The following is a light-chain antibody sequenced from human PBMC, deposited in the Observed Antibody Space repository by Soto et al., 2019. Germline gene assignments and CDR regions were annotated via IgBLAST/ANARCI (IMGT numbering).Light chain of an antibody. CDR3: QQYGSSPWT. J-gene: IGKJ1*01. Sequence: EIVLTQSPGTLSLSPGERATLSCRASQSVSSSYLAWYQQKPGQAPRLLIYGASSRATGIPDGFSGGGSGTDFTLTSSRLEPEDFAVYYCQQYGSSPWTFGQGTKVEIK. CDR1: QSVSSSY. V-gene: IGKV3-20*01. CDR2: GAS.